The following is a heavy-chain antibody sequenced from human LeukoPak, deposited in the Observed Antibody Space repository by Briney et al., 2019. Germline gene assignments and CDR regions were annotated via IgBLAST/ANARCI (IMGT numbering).Heavy chain of an antibody. V-gene: IGHV4-34*01. CDR1: GGSFSGYY. J-gene: IGHJ5*02. D-gene: IGHD2-21*02. Sequence: SETLSLTCAVYGGSFSGYYWSWIRQPPGKGLEWIGEINHSGSTNYNPSLKSRVTISVDTSKNQFSLKLSSVTAADSAVYYCARGHIVVVTAKNWFDPWGQGTLVTVSS. CDR3: ARGHIVVVTAKNWFDP. CDR2: INHSGST.